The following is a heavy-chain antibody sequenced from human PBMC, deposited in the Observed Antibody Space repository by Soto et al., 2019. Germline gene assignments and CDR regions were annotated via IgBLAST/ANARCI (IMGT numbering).Heavy chain of an antibody. D-gene: IGHD3-10*01. CDR2: IYSGGAI. CDR1: GFTVTSNY. J-gene: IGHJ6*02. Sequence: EVQVVESGGGLVQPGGSLRLSCAASGFTVTSNYMSWVRQTPGKGLEWVSLIYSGGAIVYADSVMGRFTVSRYNSRNTMLLQMYSLRAGDTGVYFCAGDFGSDATGYYGMDVWGQGTTVTVSS. V-gene: IGHV3-66*01. CDR3: AGDFGSDATGYYGMDV.